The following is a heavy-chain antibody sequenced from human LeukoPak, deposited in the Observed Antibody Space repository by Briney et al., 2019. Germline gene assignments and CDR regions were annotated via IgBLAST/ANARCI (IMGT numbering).Heavy chain of an antibody. D-gene: IGHD3-22*01. Sequence: GGSLRLSCAASGFTFDDYAMHWVRQAPGKGLEWVSGISWNSGSIGYADSVKGRFTISRDNAKNSLYLQMNSLRAEDTALYYCAKDPEYYYDSSGHLDRWGQGTLVTVSS. CDR2: ISWNSGSI. V-gene: IGHV3-9*01. CDR3: AKDPEYYYDSSGHLDR. J-gene: IGHJ5*02. CDR1: GFTFDDYA.